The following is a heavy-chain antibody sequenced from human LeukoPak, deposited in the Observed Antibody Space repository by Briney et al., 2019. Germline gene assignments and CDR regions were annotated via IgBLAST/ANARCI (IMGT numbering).Heavy chain of an antibody. CDR3: ARRRSSSSYCFDY. CDR2: ISYDGSSK. V-gene: IGHV3-30*04. Sequence: GGSLRLSCAASGFIFSSHVMHWVRQAPGKGLEWAAVISYDGSSKYYADSVKGRFTISRDNSKNTLYLQMNSLRAEDTAVYYCARRRSSSSYCFDYWGQGTLVTVSS. CDR1: GFIFSSHV. J-gene: IGHJ4*02. D-gene: IGHD5-24*01.